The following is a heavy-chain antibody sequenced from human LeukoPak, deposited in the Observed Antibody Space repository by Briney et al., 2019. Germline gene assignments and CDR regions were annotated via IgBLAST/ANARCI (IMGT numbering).Heavy chain of an antibody. D-gene: IGHD3-22*01. CDR2: ISYDGSNK. CDR1: GFTFSSYA. J-gene: IGHJ4*02. CDR3: ARESNSSGYYGLIDC. Sequence: AGGSLRLSCAASGFTFSSYAMHGVRQAPGKGLEWVAVISYDGSNKYYADSVKGRFTISRDNSKNTLYLQMNSLRAEDTAVYYCARESNSSGYYGLIDCWGQGTLVTVSS. V-gene: IGHV3-30*01.